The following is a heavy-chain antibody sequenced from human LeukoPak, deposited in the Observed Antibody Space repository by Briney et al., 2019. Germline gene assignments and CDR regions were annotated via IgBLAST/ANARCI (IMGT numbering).Heavy chain of an antibody. J-gene: IGHJ4*02. CDR2: ISSNGGST. CDR1: GFTSSSYA. D-gene: IGHD6-19*01. CDR3: ARYSSGWYYY. V-gene: IGHV3-64D*06. Sequence: GGSLRLSCSASGFTSSSYAMHWVRQAPGKGLEYVSAISSNGGSTYYADSVKGRFTISRDNSKNTLYLQMSSLRVEDTAVYYCARYSSGWYYYWGQGTLVTVSS.